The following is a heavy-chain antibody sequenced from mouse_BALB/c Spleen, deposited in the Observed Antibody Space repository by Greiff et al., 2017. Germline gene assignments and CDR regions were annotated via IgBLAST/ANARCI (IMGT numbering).Heavy chain of an antibody. CDR2: ISSGGSYT. J-gene: IGHJ4*01. V-gene: IGHV5-6*02. CDR3: ARQDRFYAMDY. CDR1: GFTFSSYG. Sequence: DVKLVESGGDLVKPGGSLKLSCAASGFTFSSYGMSWVRQTPDKRLEWVATISSGGSYTYYPDSVKGRFTISRDNAKNTLYLQMSSLKSEDTAMYYCARQDRFYAMDYWGQGTSVTVSS.